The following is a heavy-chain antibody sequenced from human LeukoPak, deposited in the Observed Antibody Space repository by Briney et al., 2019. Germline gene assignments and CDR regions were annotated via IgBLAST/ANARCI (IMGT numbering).Heavy chain of an antibody. J-gene: IGHJ4*02. V-gene: IGHV3-30*02. CDR2: IAHHGDNK. CDR3: AKDGSWSCTD. D-gene: IGHD2-8*02. CDR1: GFTFSSSA. Sequence: GGSLRLSCGASGFTFSSSAMHLGRQGPAKGLEWVAYIAHHGDNKYYADSVKGRFTISRDNSKGSLYLQMNSLRADDTAVYYCAKDGSWSCTDWGQGTLVRVSS.